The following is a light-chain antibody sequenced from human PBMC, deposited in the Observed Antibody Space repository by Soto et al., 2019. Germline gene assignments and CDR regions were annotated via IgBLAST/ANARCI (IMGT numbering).Light chain of an antibody. J-gene: IGKJ1*01. V-gene: IGKV1-5*01. CDR2: DAS. CDR1: RSIGSW. Sequence: DIQMTQSPSTLSASVGDRVTITCRASRSIGSWVAWYQQKPGKAPKLLIYDASSLESGVPSRFSGGGSGTEFTLTISRLQPDDFATYYCQQIRTFGQGTKVEIK. CDR3: QQIRT.